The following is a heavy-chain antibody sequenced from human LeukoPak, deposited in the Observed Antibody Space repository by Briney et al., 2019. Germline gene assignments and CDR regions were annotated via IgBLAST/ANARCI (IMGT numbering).Heavy chain of an antibody. J-gene: IGHJ4*02. CDR2: LYSGGGT. Sequence: GGSLRLCCAASGFTVSSNYMTWVRQAPGKGLEWVSVLYSGGGTYYADSVKGRFTISRDNSKDTLHLQMNSLRAEDTAVYYCARGGTAESRSFNHWGQGTLVSVSS. CDR1: GFTVSSNY. V-gene: IGHV3-66*01. CDR3: ARGGTAESRSFNH. D-gene: IGHD1-14*01.